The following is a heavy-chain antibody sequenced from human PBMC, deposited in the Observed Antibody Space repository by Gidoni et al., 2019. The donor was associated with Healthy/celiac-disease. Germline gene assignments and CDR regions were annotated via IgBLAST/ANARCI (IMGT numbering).Heavy chain of an antibody. CDR1: GITCRLYS. J-gene: IGHJ4*02. CDR3: ARRPGDYYDSSGYYYFDY. CDR2: ISMSSSYI. D-gene: IGHD3-22*01. Sequence: GGVLVTPGGSLRLSFAASGITCRLYSRNWVRQAPWKGLERVSSISMSSSYIYYADSVKGRFTLSRDNAKNSLYLQMNSLRAEDTAVYYCARRPGDYYDSSGYYYFDYWGQGTLVTVSS. V-gene: IGHV3-21*01.